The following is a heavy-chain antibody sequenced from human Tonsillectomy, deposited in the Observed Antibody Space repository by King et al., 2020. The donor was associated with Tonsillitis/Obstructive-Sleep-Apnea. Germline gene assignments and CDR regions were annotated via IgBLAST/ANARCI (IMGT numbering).Heavy chain of an antibody. CDR2: INPSGGST. CDR1: GYTFTSYY. V-gene: IGHV1-46*01. J-gene: IGHJ4*02. Sequence: QLVQSGAEVKKPGASVKVSCKTSGYTFTSYYVHLVRQAPGQGLEWMGIINPSGGSTSYAQKFQGRVTMTRDTSTSPVYMELSSLRSEDMAVYYCARAPETPRAFDYWGQGTLVTVSS. CDR3: ARAPETPRAFDY.